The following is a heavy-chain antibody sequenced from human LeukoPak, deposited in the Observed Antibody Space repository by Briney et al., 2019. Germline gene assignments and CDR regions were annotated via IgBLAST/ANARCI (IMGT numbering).Heavy chain of an antibody. V-gene: IGHV3-21*01. J-gene: IGHJ4*02. Sequence: PGGSLRLSCAASGFTFSSYSMNWVCQAPGKGLEWVSSISSSSSYIYYADSVKGRFTISRDNAKNSLYLQMNSLRAEDTAVYYCARSHPHDPTGLIPAPADYWGQGTLVTVSS. D-gene: IGHD4-17*01. CDR3: ARSHPHDPTGLIPAPADY. CDR2: ISSSSSYI. CDR1: GFTFSSYS.